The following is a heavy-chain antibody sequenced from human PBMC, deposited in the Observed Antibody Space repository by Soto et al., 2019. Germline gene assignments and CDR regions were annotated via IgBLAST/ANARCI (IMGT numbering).Heavy chain of an antibody. J-gene: IGHJ4*02. D-gene: IGHD5-18*01. CDR1: GYTFTSYA. CDR2: INAGNGNT. CDR3: ARPVDTAMVREYYFDY. V-gene: IGHV1-3*01. Sequence: QVQLVQSGAEVKKPGASVKVSCKASGYTFTSYAMHWVRQAPGQRLEWMGWINAGNGNTKYSQKFQGRVTITRDTSASTAYMELISLRSEDTAVYYCARPVDTAMVREYYFDYWGQGTLVTVSS.